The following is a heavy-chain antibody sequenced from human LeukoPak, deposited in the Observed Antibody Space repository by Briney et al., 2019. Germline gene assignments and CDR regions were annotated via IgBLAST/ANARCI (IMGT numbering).Heavy chain of an antibody. CDR3: ARGLYSYGYNY. J-gene: IGHJ4*02. Sequence: ASVRVSCKASGYTFTSYDINWVRQATGQGLEWMGWMNPNSGNTGYAQKFQGRVTITRNTSISTAYMELSSLRSEDTAVYYCARGLYSYGYNYWGQGTLVTVSS. CDR2: MNPNSGNT. V-gene: IGHV1-8*03. D-gene: IGHD5-18*01. CDR1: GYTFTSYD.